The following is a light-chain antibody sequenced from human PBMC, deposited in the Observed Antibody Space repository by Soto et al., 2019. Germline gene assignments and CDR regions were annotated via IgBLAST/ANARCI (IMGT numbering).Light chain of an antibody. CDR1: QSISSY. CDR3: QQSYSTPFT. V-gene: IGKV1-39*01. J-gene: IGKJ3*01. CDR2: DAS. Sequence: DIQMTQSPSSLSASVGDRVTITCRASQSISSYLNWYQQKPGKAPKLLIYDASSLQSGVPSRFSGSGSGTDFTLTISSLQPEDFATYYCQQSYSTPFTSGPGTKVDSK.